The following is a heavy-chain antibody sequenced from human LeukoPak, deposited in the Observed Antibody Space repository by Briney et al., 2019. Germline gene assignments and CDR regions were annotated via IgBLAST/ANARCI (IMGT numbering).Heavy chain of an antibody. CDR3: ARAYTAVAGTIIEGYFDY. Sequence: GASVKVSCKASGYTFTGYYMHWVRQAPGQGLEWMGWINPNSGGTNYAQKFQGRVTMTRDTSISTAYMELSRLRSGDTAVYYCARAYTAVAGTIIEGYFDYWGQGTLVTVSS. CDR1: GYTFTGYY. J-gene: IGHJ4*02. D-gene: IGHD6-19*01. V-gene: IGHV1-2*02. CDR2: INPNSGGT.